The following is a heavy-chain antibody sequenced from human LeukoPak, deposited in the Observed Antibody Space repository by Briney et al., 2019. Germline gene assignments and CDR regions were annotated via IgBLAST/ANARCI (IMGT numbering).Heavy chain of an antibody. Sequence: GGSLRLSCAASGFTFSSYAMHWVRQAPGKGLEWVAVISYDGSNKYYADSVKGRFTISRDNSKNTLYLQMNSLRAEDTAVYYCASIAMVARPPIDYWGPGTLVTVSS. D-gene: IGHD4/OR15-4a*01. CDR2: ISYDGSNK. J-gene: IGHJ4*02. V-gene: IGHV3-30*04. CDR1: GFTFSSYA. CDR3: ASIAMVARPPIDY.